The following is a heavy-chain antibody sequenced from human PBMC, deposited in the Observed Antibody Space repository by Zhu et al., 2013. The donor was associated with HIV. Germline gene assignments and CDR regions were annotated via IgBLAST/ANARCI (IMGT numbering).Heavy chain of an antibody. CDR3: ARVMELLSRGHDFDY. V-gene: IGHV1-2*02. CDR1: GYTFTGHY. CDR2: INPNSGGT. Sequence: QVQLVQSGAEVEKPGASVKVSCKASGYTFTGHYMHWVRQAPGQGLEWMGWINPNSGGTNYAQKFQGRVTMTRDTSISTAYMELSRLRSDDTAVYYCARVMELLSRGHDFDYWGQGTLVTVSS. J-gene: IGHJ4*02. D-gene: IGHD3-10*01.